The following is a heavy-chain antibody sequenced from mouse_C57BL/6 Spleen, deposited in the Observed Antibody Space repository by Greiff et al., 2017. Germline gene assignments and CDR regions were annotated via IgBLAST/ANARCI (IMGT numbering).Heavy chain of an antibody. J-gene: IGHJ4*01. V-gene: IGHV1-7*01. CDR3: AREGTTVVATDYAMDY. Sequence: QVQLKESGAELAKPGASVKLSCKASGYTFTSYWMHWVKQRPGQGLEWIGYINPSSGYTKYNQKFKDKATLTADKSSSTAYMQLSSLTYEDSAVYYCAREGTTVVATDYAMDYWGQGTSVTVSS. CDR1: GYTFTSYW. D-gene: IGHD1-1*01. CDR2: INPSSGYT.